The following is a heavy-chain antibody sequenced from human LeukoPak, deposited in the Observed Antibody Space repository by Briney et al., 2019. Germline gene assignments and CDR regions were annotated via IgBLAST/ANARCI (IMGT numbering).Heavy chain of an antibody. J-gene: IGHJ2*01. Sequence: TSETLSLTCTVSGYSITSGYYWGWIRQPPGKGLEWIGSIYHSGSTYYNPSLKSRVTISVDTSKNQFSLKLRSVTAADTAVYYCARDQHDWYFDLWGRGTLVTVSS. V-gene: IGHV4-38-2*02. CDR3: ARDQHDWYFDL. CDR1: GYSITSGYY. CDR2: IYHSGST.